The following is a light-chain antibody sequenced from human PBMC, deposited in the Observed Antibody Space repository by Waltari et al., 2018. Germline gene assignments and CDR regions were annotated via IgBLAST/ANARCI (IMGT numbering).Light chain of an antibody. J-gene: IGLJ2*01. Sequence: QSALAQPAYVSGSPGQSITISCTGTSSDVGRYNLVSWYQQHPGKVPKLMIYEVIKRPSGVSNRFSGSKSGNTASLTISGLQAEDEADYYCCSYVGGSSLIFGGGTKLTVL. V-gene: IGLV2-23*02. CDR1: SSDVGRYNL. CDR2: EVI. CDR3: CSYVGGSSLI.